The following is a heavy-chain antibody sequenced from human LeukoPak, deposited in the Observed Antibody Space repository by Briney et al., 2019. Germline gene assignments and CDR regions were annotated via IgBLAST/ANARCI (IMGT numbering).Heavy chain of an antibody. CDR3: AKGLFCCSGGSCYEPLDY. Sequence: PGGSLRLSCAASGFTFDDYAMHWVRQAPGKGLEWVSGISWNSGSIGYADSVKGRFTISRDNAKNSLYLQMNSLRAEDTALYYCAKGLFCCSGGSCYEPLDYWGQGTLVTVSS. CDR1: GFTFDDYA. V-gene: IGHV3-9*01. CDR2: ISWNSGSI. D-gene: IGHD2-15*01. J-gene: IGHJ4*02.